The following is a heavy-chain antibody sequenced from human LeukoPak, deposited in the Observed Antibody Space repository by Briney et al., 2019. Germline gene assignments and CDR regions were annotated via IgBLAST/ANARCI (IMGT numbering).Heavy chain of an antibody. CDR3: ARDQKWASCNVCFDY. Sequence: PSGTLSLTCAVSGDSISSNTWWSWVRQPPGKGLEWIGEIHHSGSTNYNPSLKSRVTISVDKSKNQFSLKLSSVTAADTAVYYCARDQKWASCNVCFDYWGQGTLVSVSS. CDR1: GDSISSNTW. J-gene: IGHJ4*02. V-gene: IGHV4-4*02. D-gene: IGHD2-2*01. CDR2: IHHSGST.